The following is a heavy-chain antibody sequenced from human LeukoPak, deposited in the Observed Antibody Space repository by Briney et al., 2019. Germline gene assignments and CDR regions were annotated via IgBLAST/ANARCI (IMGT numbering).Heavy chain of an antibody. V-gene: IGHV3-49*03. D-gene: IGHD4-17*01. Sequence: GGSLRLSCLASGFTFGDYAMSWFRQAPGKGLEWVGFIRSKAYGGTTEYAASVKGRFTISRDDSKSIAYLQMNSLKTEDTAVYYCTRDRSRYDYGDYRDAFDIWGQGTMVTVSS. CDR1: GFTFGDYA. CDR3: TRDRSRYDYGDYRDAFDI. J-gene: IGHJ3*02. CDR2: IRSKAYGGTT.